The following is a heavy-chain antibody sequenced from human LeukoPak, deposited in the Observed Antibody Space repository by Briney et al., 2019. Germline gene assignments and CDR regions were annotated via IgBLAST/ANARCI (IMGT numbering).Heavy chain of an antibody. CDR1: GYTFTSYG. CDR2: ISAYNGNT. J-gene: IGHJ6*03. D-gene: IGHD3-22*01. V-gene: IGHV1-18*01. Sequence: ASVKVSCKASGYTFTSYGISWVRQAPGQGLEWMGWISAYNGNTNYAQKLQGRVTMTTDHSTSTDYIELRSLRSDDPAVYYCARWSGSGYLYHYYMDVWGKGTTVTVPS. CDR3: ARWSGSGYLYHYYMDV.